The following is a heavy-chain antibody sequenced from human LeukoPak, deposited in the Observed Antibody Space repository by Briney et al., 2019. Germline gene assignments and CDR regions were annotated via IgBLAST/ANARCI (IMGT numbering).Heavy chain of an antibody. Sequence: GGSLRLSCAASGFTFDNYAMTWVRQAPGKGLEWVSSISKRGGSTYYADSVKGRFTISRDSSKNTLHLQMNTLRAEDTAVYYCAKDLHDYGNYVGWFDSWGQGTLVTVSS. J-gene: IGHJ5*01. CDR3: AKDLHDYGNYVGWFDS. CDR2: ISKRGGST. V-gene: IGHV3-23*01. D-gene: IGHD4-11*01. CDR1: GFTFDNYA.